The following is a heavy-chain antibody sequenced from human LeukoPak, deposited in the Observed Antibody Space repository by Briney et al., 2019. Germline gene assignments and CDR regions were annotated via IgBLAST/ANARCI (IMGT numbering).Heavy chain of an antibody. D-gene: IGHD6-13*01. CDR2: INPNSGGT. Sequence: ASVKVSCKASGYTFTGYYMHWVRQAPGQGLEWMGWINPNSGGTNYAQKFQGRVTMTRDTSISTAYMELSRLRYDDTAVSYCAGARPRGSSCYHWFDPWGQGTLVTVSS. J-gene: IGHJ5*02. V-gene: IGHV1-2*02. CDR3: AGARPRGSSCYHWFDP. CDR1: GYTFTGYY.